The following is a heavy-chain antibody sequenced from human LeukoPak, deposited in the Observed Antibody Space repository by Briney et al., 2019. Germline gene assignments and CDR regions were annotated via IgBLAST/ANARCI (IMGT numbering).Heavy chain of an antibody. CDR1: GGSFSGYY. CDR2: INHSGST. D-gene: IGHD2-2*01. V-gene: IGHV4-34*01. CDR3: ARGDCSSTSCYGRGVPHTNWFDP. Sequence: SETLSLTCAVYGGSFSGYYWSWIRQPPGKGLEWIGEINHSGSTNYNPSLKSRVTISVDTSKNQFSLKLSSVTAADTAVYYCARGDCSSTSCYGRGVPHTNWFDPWGQGTLVTVSS. J-gene: IGHJ5*02.